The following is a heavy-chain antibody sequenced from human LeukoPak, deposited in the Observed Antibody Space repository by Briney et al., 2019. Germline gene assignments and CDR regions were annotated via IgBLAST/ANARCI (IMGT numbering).Heavy chain of an antibody. J-gene: IGHJ5*02. CDR3: ARHVAYSSSSSWFDH. CDR1: GYSFTSYW. CDR2: IYPDDSDT. D-gene: IGHD6-6*01. V-gene: IGHV5-51*01. Sequence: GEALKISCKGSGYSFTSYWIGWLRQMPGRGLGWVGIIYPDDSDTRYSPSFQGQVTISADKSISTAYLQWSSLKASGTAMYYCARHVAYSSSSSWFDHWGQGTLVTVSS.